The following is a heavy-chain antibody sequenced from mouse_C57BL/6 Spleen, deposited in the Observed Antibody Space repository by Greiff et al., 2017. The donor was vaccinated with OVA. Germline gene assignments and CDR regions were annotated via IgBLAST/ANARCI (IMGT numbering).Heavy chain of an antibody. V-gene: IGHV1-26*01. CDR2: INPNNGGT. CDR3: ARSGTGTEFAY. Sequence: VQLQQSGPELVKPGASVKISCKASGYTFTDYYMNWVKQSHGKSLEWIGDINPNNGGTSYNQKFKGKATLTVDKSSSTAYMELRSLTSEDSAVYYCARSGTGTEFAYWGQGTLVTVSA. J-gene: IGHJ3*01. D-gene: IGHD4-1*01. CDR1: GYTFTDYY.